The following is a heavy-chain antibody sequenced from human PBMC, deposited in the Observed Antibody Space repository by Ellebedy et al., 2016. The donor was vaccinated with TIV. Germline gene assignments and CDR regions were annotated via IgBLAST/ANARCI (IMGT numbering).Heavy chain of an antibody. CDR2: LSSSSSYI. J-gene: IGHJ5*02. V-gene: IGHV3-21*04. CDR1: AFTFRSYS. CDR3: ARSPAPTKANWFDL. Sequence: GESLKISCEAAAFTFRSYSMTLVRQAPGTELAPVSSLSSSSSYIYYADSVKGRFTISRDNAKSSLYLQMNSLRGEDTAVYYCARSPAPTKANWFDLWGQGTLVTVSS. D-gene: IGHD5-24*01.